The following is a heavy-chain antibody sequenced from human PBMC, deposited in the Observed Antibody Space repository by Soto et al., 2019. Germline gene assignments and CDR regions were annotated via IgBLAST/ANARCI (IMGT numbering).Heavy chain of an antibody. D-gene: IGHD2-21*01. CDR3: ARVPGYSIGDL. J-gene: IGHJ2*01. CDR1: GYTFTSYA. V-gene: IGHV1-3*01. CDR2: INAGNGNT. Sequence: QVQLVQSGAEVKKPGASVKVSCKASGYTFTSYAMHWVRQAPGQRLEWMGWINAGNGNTKYSQKFQGRVTITRDTSASTDYMELSRLRSEDTAVYYCARVPGYSIGDLWGRGTLVTVSS.